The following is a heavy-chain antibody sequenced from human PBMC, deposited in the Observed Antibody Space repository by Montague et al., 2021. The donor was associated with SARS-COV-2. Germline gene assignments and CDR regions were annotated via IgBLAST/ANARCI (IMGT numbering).Heavy chain of an antibody. CDR1: GGSISSSSYY. V-gene: IGHV4-39*01. D-gene: IGHD6-19*01. J-gene: IGHJ4*02. Sequence: SETLSLTCTVSGGSISSSSYYWAWIRQPPGKGLEWIGSIYYRGSTYYNPSLKSRVFISVDTSKNQLSLTLTSVTAADPAVYYCATQEDPSGWIPGPFDFWGQGTLLSVSS. CDR3: ATQEDPSGWIPGPFDF. CDR2: IYYRGST.